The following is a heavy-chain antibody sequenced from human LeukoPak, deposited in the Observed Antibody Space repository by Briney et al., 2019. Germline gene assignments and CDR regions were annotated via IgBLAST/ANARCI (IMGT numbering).Heavy chain of an antibody. Sequence: SVKVSCKASGGTFSSYAISWVRQAPGQGLEWMGRIIPILGIANYAQKFQGRVTITADKSTSTAYMELSSLRSEDTAVYYCARADYYDSSSYYLWDYWGQGTLVTVSS. CDR3: ARADYYDSSSYYLWDY. J-gene: IGHJ4*02. CDR2: IIPILGIA. V-gene: IGHV1-69*04. D-gene: IGHD3-22*01. CDR1: GGTFSSYA.